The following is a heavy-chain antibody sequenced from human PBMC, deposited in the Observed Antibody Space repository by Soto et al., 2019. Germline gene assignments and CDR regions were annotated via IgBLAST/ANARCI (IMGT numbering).Heavy chain of an antibody. V-gene: IGHV1-69*13. CDR3: ARIGLGSTGYYYYGMDV. J-gene: IGHJ6*02. CDR1: GGTFSSYA. D-gene: IGHD3-16*01. CDR2: IIPIFGTA. Sequence: ASVKVSCKASGGTFSSYAISWVRQAPGQGLEWMGGIIPIFGTANYAQKFQGRVTITADESTSTAYMELSSLRSEDTAVYYCARIGLGSTGYYYYGMDVWGQGTTVTVSS.